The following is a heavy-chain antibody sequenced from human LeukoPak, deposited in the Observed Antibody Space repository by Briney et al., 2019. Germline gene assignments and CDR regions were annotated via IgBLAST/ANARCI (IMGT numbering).Heavy chain of an antibody. CDR2: IGTAGDT. CDR3: ARGRDGGHSYEGYYSIQV. CDR1: GSSFGSVT. D-gene: IGHD5-18*01. Sequence: GGSLRLSWSPPGSSFGSVTIRSGRQATGKGLEWVSTIGTAGDTYYPASVKGRFTISRENAKNSLYLQMNSLRAGDTAVEYCARGRDGGHSYEGYYSIQVWGDGTTVTVSS. V-gene: IGHV3-13*01. J-gene: IGHJ6*01.